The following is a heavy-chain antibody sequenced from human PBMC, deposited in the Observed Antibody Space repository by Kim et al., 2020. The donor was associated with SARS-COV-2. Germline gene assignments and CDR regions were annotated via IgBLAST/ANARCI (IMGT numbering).Heavy chain of an antibody. Sequence: SETLSLTCTVSGGSISSGGYYWSWIRQHPGKGLEWIGYIYYSGSTYYNPSLKSRVTISVDTSKNQFSLKLSSVTAADTAVYYCARCLWGRRYFDYWGQGTLVTVSS. CDR2: IYYSGST. V-gene: IGHV4-31*02. CDR1: GGSISSGGYY. CDR3: ARCLWGRRYFDY. D-gene: IGHD3-16*01. J-gene: IGHJ4*02.